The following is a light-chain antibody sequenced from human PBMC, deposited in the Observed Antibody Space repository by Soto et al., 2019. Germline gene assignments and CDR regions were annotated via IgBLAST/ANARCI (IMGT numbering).Light chain of an antibody. CDR1: SRDVGAYNL. V-gene: IGLV2-14*01. J-gene: IGLJ1*01. CDR2: EVR. Sequence: QSVLTQPGSVSGSPGQSITISCSGTSRDVGAYNLVSWYQQRPGKAPKLLIYEVRNRPSGLSYRFSGSKSGNTASLTISSLLPEDEADYYCNSYAGDIIRFVFGTGTKVTVL. CDR3: NSYAGDIIRFV.